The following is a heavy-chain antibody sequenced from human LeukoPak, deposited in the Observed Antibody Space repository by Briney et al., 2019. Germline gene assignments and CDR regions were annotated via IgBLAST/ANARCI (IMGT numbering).Heavy chain of an antibody. Sequence: GGSLRLSCAASGFTSSSYEMNWVRQAPGKGLEWVSYISSSGSTIYHADSVKGRFTISRDNAKNSLYLQMNSLRAEDTAIYYCASLLVRPRDWFDPWGQGTLVTVSS. CDR3: ASLLVRPRDWFDP. D-gene: IGHD3-10*01. J-gene: IGHJ5*02. CDR1: GFTSSSYE. V-gene: IGHV3-48*03. CDR2: ISSSGSTI.